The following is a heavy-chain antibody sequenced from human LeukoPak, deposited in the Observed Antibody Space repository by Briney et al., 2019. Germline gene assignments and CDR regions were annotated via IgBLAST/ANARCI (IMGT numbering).Heavy chain of an antibody. V-gene: IGHV4-39*07. D-gene: IGHD6-13*01. Sequence: SEALSLTCSVSGGSISSSGNYWVWIRQPPGKGLEWIGSIYYSGSTYYNPSLKSRVTISVDTSKNQFSLKLSSVTAADTAVYYCATHGKYSSSWRAPRYGMAVWGQGTTVTVSS. CDR2: IYYSGST. CDR3: ATHGKYSSSWRAPRYGMAV. J-gene: IGHJ6*02. CDR1: GGSISSSGNY.